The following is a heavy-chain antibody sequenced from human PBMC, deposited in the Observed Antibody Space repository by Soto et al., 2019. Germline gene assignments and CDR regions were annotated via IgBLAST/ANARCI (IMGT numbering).Heavy chain of an antibody. V-gene: IGHV3-74*01. CDR1: GFTFSSYW. D-gene: IGHD1-7*01. Sequence: GGSLRLSCAASGFTFSSYWMHWVRQAPGKGLVWVSRINSDGSSTSYADSVKGRFTISRDNAKNTLYLQMNSLRAEDTAVYYCARGSPLNNWNYEVYYYYYYYLDVWGKGITVTVSS. J-gene: IGHJ6*03. CDR2: INSDGSST. CDR3: ARGSPLNNWNYEVYYYYYYYLDV.